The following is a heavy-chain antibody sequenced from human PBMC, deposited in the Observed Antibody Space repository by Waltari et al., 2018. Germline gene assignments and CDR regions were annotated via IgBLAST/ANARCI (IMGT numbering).Heavy chain of an antibody. CDR1: GFTFETFT. CDR3: AGDGWWVPFGEAGVFEF. V-gene: IGHV3-21*02. D-gene: IGHD2-15*01. J-gene: IGHJ3*01. CDR2: IISSWTFI. Sequence: EVLLVESGGGLVKPGASLRLSCEASGFTFETFTMSWVRQAPGKGLEWVSSIISSWTFIQYAESLRGRFTISRANAKNLLFLQMNSLRAEDTGFYYCAGDGWWVPFGEAGVFEFWGHGTLVTVSP.